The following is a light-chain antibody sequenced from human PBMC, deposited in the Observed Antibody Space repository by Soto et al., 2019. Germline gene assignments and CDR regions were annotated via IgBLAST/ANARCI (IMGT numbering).Light chain of an antibody. CDR1: QSISSW. Sequence: DIQMTQSPSTLSGSVGDRVTITCRASQSISSWLAWYQQKPGKAPKLLIYKASTLKSGVPSRFSGSGSGTDFTLTISSLQPEDFATYYCQHYYSYPETFGQGTKVDLK. V-gene: IGKV1-5*03. CDR3: QHYYSYPET. CDR2: KAS. J-gene: IGKJ1*01.